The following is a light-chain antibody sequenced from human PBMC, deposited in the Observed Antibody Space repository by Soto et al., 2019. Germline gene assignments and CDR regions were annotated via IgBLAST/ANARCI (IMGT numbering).Light chain of an antibody. CDR3: CSYTSSSTPWV. CDR1: SSDVGGYNY. CDR2: DVS. V-gene: IGLV2-14*03. Sequence: QSVLSQPASVSGSPGQSISISCTETSSDVGGYNYVSWYQQHPGKAPKLMIYDVSDRPSGVSNRFSASKSGNTASLTISGLQAEDEADYYYCSYTSSSTPWVFGTGTKVTVL. J-gene: IGLJ1*01.